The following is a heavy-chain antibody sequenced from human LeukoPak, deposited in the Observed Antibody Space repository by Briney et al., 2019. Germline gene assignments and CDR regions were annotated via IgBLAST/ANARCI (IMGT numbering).Heavy chain of an antibody. J-gene: IGHJ5*02. Sequence: ASVKVSCKASGYTFTSYDINWVRQATGQGLEWMGWMNPNSGNTGYAQKFQGRVTMTRNTSISTAYMELSRLRSDDTAVYYCARYLYSSGWYVPAHWFDPWGQGTLVTVSS. V-gene: IGHV1-8*01. CDR3: ARYLYSSGWYVPAHWFDP. D-gene: IGHD6-19*01. CDR1: GYTFTSYD. CDR2: MNPNSGNT.